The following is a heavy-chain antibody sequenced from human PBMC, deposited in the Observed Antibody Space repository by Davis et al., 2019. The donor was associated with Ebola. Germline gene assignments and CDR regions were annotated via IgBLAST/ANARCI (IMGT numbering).Heavy chain of an antibody. Sequence: GESLKISCVASGFTLTSYSMTWVRQAPGKGLEWVSGISGSGNTYYADSVKGRFTFSRDNPKNTLYLQMNSLRAEDTAVYYCAKGSLYGSRSITAGMDVWGQGTTVTVSS. CDR2: ISGSGNT. J-gene: IGHJ6*02. D-gene: IGHD4-17*01. CDR1: GFTLTSYS. V-gene: IGHV3-23*01. CDR3: AKGSLYGSRSITAGMDV.